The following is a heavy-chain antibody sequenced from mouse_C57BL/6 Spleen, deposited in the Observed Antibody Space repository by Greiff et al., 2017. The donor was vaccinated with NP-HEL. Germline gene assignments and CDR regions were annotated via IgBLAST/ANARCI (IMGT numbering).Heavy chain of an antibody. D-gene: IGHD1-1*01. CDR3: ARFYGSSYHAMDY. CDR1: GFTFSDYG. Sequence: EVKLMESGGGLVKPGGSLKLSCAASGFTFSDYGMHWVRQAPEKGLEWVAYISSGSSTIYYADTVKGRFTISRDNAKNTLFLQMTSLRSEDTAMYYCARFYGSSYHAMDYWGQGTSVTVSS. J-gene: IGHJ4*01. V-gene: IGHV5-17*01. CDR2: ISSGSSTI.